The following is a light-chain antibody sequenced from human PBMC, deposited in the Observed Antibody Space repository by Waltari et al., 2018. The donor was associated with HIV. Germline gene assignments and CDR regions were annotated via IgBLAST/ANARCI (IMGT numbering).Light chain of an antibody. J-gene: IGKJ1*01. Sequence: DIVLTQSPDSLAVSLGERATINCKSRQSVLYRSNNKNYLAWYQQKPGQPPKLLIYWASTRESGVPDRFSGSGSWTDFTLTISSLQAEDVAVYYCQQYDNTPQTFGQGTKVEIK. CDR3: QQYDNTPQT. V-gene: IGKV4-1*01. CDR1: QSVLYRSNNKNY. CDR2: WAS.